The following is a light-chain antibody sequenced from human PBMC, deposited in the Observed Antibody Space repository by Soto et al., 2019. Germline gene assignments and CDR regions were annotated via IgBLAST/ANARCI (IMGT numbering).Light chain of an antibody. J-gene: IGKJ2*01. CDR1: QDISNY. CDR2: DAS. Sequence: DIQMTQSPYSLSASVGDRVPIPCQASQDISNYLNWYQQKPGKAPKLLIYDASDLETGVPSRCSGGGSGTAMTVTISSLQPEEIATEYGQQYDNRPYTFGQGTTLEIK. V-gene: IGKV1-33*01. CDR3: QQYDNRPYT.